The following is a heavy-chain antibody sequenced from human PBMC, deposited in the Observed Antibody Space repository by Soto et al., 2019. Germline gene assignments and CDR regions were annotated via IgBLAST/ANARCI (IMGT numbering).Heavy chain of an antibody. CDR2: INTHNGNT. CDR3: TREGSAPYYYYGMDV. D-gene: IGHD3-10*01. V-gene: IGHV1-18*01. Sequence: QVQLEQSAPEVKKPGASVKVSCKASGYTCITYGISWVRQAPGQGLEWMGWINTHNGNTNYAQNLQGRVTMTADTSTSTAYMELWSLRSDDTAVYYCTREGSAPYYYYGMDVWGQGTTVTVSS. CDR1: GYTCITYG. J-gene: IGHJ6*02.